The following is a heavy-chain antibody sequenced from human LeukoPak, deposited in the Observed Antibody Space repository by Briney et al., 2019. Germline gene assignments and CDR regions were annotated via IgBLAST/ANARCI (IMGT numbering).Heavy chain of an antibody. Sequence: PGGSLRLSCAASGFTFSSYAMSWVRQAPGQGLEWVSAISGSGGSTYYADSVKGRFTISRDNSKNTLYLQLNSLRAEDTAVYYCVRDDDRPDNGLDYWGQGTLVTVSS. CDR2: ISGSGGST. CDR3: VRDDDRPDNGLDY. V-gene: IGHV3-23*01. CDR1: GFTFSSYA. D-gene: IGHD3-22*01. J-gene: IGHJ4*02.